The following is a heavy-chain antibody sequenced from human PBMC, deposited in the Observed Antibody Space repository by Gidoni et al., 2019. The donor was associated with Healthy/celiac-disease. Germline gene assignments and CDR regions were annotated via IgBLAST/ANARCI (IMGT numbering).Heavy chain of an antibody. CDR2: ISSSSSYI. CDR3: ARETVPYSKDGSFDY. V-gene: IGHV3-21*01. CDR1: GFTFSSYS. Sequence: EVQLVESGGGLVKPGGSLRLSCAASGFTFSSYSMNWVRQAPGKGLEWVSSISSSSSYIYYADSVKGRFTISRDNAKNSLYLQMNSLRAEDTAVYYCARETVPYSKDGSFDYWGQGTLVTVSS. J-gene: IGHJ4*02. D-gene: IGHD6-13*01.